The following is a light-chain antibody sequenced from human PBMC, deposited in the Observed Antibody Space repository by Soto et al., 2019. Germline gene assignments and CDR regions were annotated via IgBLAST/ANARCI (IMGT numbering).Light chain of an antibody. CDR1: QSINREF. CDR3: PQYGDSPAYT. J-gene: IGKJ2*01. V-gene: IGKV3-20*01. Sequence: EIILTQSPGTLSVSPGERATLSCRGSQSINREFLAWYQQKPGQAPRLLMFQTSSRASGVPDRFSGSGSGTDFTPTITGLEPEDSAVYYCPQYGDSPAYTVGQGTKLEI. CDR2: QTS.